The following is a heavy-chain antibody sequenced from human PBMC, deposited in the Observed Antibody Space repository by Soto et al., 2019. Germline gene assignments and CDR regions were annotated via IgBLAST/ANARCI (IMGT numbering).Heavy chain of an antibody. V-gene: IGHV4-34*01. J-gene: IGHJ4*02. Sequence: SETLSLTCAVYGGSFSAYYWSWIRQPPGKGLEWIGEINHSGSTNYNPSLKSRVTISVDRSKNQFSLKLSSVTAADTAVYYCARGVGYAGVDYWGQGTLXTVSS. CDR2: INHSGST. CDR3: ARGVGYAGVDY. D-gene: IGHD5-12*01. CDR1: GGSFSAYY.